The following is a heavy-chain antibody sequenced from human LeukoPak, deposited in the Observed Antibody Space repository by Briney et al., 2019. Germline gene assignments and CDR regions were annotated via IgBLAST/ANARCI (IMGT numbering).Heavy chain of an antibody. CDR1: GFTFTDYS. V-gene: IGHV3-30*04. D-gene: IGHD1-26*01. J-gene: IGHJ4*02. CDR3: ARDTGGVSY. Sequence: GGSLRLSCAASGFTFTDYSIHWVRQAPGKGLEWMAVISYDGSKKYYADSVKGRFTISGDNAKNSLYLQMNSLRAEDTAVYYCARDTGGVSYWGQGTLVTVSP. CDR2: ISYDGSKK.